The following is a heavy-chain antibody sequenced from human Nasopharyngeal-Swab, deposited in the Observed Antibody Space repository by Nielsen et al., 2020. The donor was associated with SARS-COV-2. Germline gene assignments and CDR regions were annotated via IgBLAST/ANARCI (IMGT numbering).Heavy chain of an antibody. J-gene: IGHJ4*02. CDR3: ARWDYSNYDLDY. CDR1: GFTFSSYS. V-gene: IGHV3-21*01. Sequence: GESLKISCAASGFTFSSYSMNWVRQAPGKGLEWVSSISCSSSYIYYADSVKGRFTISRDNAKNSLYLQMNSLRAEDTAVYYCARWDYSNYDLDYWGQGTLVTVSS. CDR2: ISCSSSYI. D-gene: IGHD4-11*01.